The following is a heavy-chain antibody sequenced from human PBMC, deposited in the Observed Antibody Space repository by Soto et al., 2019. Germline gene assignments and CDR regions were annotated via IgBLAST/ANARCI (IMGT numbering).Heavy chain of an antibody. J-gene: IGHJ6*02. D-gene: IGHD2-21*02. CDR2: MYNTGST. Sequence: QVQLQESGPGLVKPSETLSLTCTVSGGSISRYYWSWIRQPPGKGLEWIGYMYNTGSTVYNPSFKSRVTLSVDTSKIQFSLKLNSVTAADTAVYYCARDLWGYCGTDCYPLDVWGQGTTVTVSS. V-gene: IGHV4-59*01. CDR1: GGSISRYY. CDR3: ARDLWGYCGTDCYPLDV.